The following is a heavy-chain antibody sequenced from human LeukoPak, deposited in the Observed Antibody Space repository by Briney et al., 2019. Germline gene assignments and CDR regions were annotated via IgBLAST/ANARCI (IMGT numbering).Heavy chain of an antibody. CDR1: GYTFTSYY. V-gene: IGHV1-46*01. CDR3: ARGDAFGEFYYYYGMDV. CDR2: INPSGGST. Sequence: ASVKVSCKASGYTFTSYYMHWVRQAPGQGLEWMGIINPSGGSTSYAQKFQGRVTMTRDTSTSTVYMELSSLRSEDTAVYYCARGDAFGEFYYYYGMDVWGQGATVTVSS. D-gene: IGHD3-10*01. J-gene: IGHJ6*02.